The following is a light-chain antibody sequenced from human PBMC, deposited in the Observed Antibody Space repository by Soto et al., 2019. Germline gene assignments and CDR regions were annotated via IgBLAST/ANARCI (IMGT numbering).Light chain of an antibody. CDR1: QSVFGY. Sequence: VLTQSPATLSLSPGDRATLSCRASQSVFGYLAWYQHKPGQAPRLLIYDAYKRATGVPARFSGSGSETDFTLIISSLEPEDFAVYYCQQRSDSPPLTFGGGTRVEI. CDR3: QQRSDSPPLT. CDR2: DAY. V-gene: IGKV3-11*01. J-gene: IGKJ4*01.